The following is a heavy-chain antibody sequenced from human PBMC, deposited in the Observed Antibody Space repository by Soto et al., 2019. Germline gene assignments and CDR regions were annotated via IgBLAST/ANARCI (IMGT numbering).Heavy chain of an antibody. CDR2: IKQDGSEK. V-gene: IGHV3-7*01. CDR1: GFTFSSYL. CDR3: ARNTYYDFWGGYYYYMDV. Sequence: GGSLRLSCAASGFTFSSYLMSWVRQAPGKGLEWVANIKQDGSEKYYVDSVKGRFTISRDNAKNSLYLQMNSLRAEDTAVYYCARNTYYDFWGGYYYYMDVWGKGTTVTVSS. J-gene: IGHJ6*03. D-gene: IGHD3-3*01.